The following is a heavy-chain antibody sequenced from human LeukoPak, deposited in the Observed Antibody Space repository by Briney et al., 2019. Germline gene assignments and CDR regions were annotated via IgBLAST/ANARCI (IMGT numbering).Heavy chain of an antibody. CDR2: IHYTGST. J-gene: IGHJ3*02. CDR3: ARDLTSDFGDRCAFDI. V-gene: IGHV4-59*01. CDR1: GGSITNYY. D-gene: IGHD4-17*01. Sequence: SETLSLTCSVSGGSITNYYRSWIRQSSGRGREWIGDIHYTGSTNYNPSLRSRVAISLDTSKNQFSLKLTSLTAADTAVYFCARDLTSDFGDRCAFDIWGQGTMVTVSS.